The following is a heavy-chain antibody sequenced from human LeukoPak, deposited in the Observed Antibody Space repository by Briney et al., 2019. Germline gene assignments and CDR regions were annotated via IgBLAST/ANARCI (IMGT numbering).Heavy chain of an antibody. CDR2: SNPSGGIT. Sequence: ASVKVSCKASGSTFSIYYLHWVRQAPGQGLEWMGISNPSGGITSYAQKFQGRVTMTRDTSTTTVYMELSSLRSEDTAMYYCAREIGPRQLHLWGSAFDYWGQGTLVTVSS. CDR3: AREIGPRQLHLWGSAFDY. CDR1: GSTFSIYY. D-gene: IGHD5-18*01. J-gene: IGHJ4*02. V-gene: IGHV1-46*01.